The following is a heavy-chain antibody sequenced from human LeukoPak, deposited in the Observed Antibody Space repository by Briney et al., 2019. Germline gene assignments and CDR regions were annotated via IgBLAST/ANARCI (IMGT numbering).Heavy chain of an antibody. CDR2: ISYDGSNE. CDR1: GFTFSSSG. D-gene: IGHD3-22*01. J-gene: IGHJ4*02. Sequence: GGSLRLSCAASGFTFSSSGMHWVRQAPGKGLEWVAVISYDGSNEYCADSVKGRFTISRDNSKNTLYLQMNSLTTEDTALYYCAKPKFSSGGPFDYWGQGTLVTVSS. CDR3: AKPKFSSGGPFDY. V-gene: IGHV3-30*18.